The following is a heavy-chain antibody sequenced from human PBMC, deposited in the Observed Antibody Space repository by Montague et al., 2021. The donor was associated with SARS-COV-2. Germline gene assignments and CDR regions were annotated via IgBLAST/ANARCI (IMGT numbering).Heavy chain of an antibody. D-gene: IGHD1-1*01. CDR1: GGSFSGYH. CDR2: INYGGST. V-gene: IGHV4-34*01. CDR3: ARGAPGY. Sequence: SETLSLTCAVYGGSFSGYHWTWIRQYPGEGLEWIGQINYGGSTKYNPSLKSRVTISIDTSRNQFSLKLTSVTAADTAVYSCARGAPGYWGQGTLVTVAS. J-gene: IGHJ4*02.